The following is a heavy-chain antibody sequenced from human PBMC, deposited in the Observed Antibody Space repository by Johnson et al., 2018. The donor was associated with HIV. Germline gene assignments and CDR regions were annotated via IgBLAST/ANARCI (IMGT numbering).Heavy chain of an antibody. D-gene: IGHD4-17*01. CDR3: ARDSTPWGGDYVDYTFDI. Sequence: QVQLVESGGGLVKPGGSLRLSCAASGFTFSDYYMSWIRQAPGKGLEWVSYISSSGATIYYADSVKGRFTISSANAKKSLYLQMNSLGSEDTALYYCARDSTPWGGDYVDYTFDIWGQGTMVTVSS. CDR2: ISSSGATI. J-gene: IGHJ3*02. CDR1: GFTFSDYY. V-gene: IGHV3-11*04.